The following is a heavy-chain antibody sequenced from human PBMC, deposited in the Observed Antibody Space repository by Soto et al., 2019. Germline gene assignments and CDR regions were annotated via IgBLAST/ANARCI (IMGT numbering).Heavy chain of an antibody. CDR3: ARVTLKAGNWFDP. J-gene: IGHJ5*02. D-gene: IGHD3-22*01. V-gene: IGHV1-2*02. CDR1: GYTFSSHN. CDR2: INPKSRGT. Sequence: GASVKVSCKASGYTFSSHNINWVRQAPGQGLEWMGWINPKSRGTNYAQKFQGRVTMTRDTSNSTAYMELRGLTSDDTAVYYCARVTLKAGNWFDPWGQGTLVTVSS.